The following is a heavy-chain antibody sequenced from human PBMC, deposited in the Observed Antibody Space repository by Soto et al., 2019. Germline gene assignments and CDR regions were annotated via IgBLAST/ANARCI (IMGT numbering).Heavy chain of an antibody. D-gene: IGHD5-12*01. CDR2: INHSGST. CDR3: ASGGPSGGFGIVATWFDY. CDR1: GGSFSGYY. V-gene: IGHV4-34*01. Sequence: SETLSLTCAVYGGSFSGYYWSWIRQPPGKGLEWIGEINHSGSTNYNPSLKSRVTISVDTSKNQFSLKLSSVTAADTAVYYCASGGPSGGFGIVATWFDYWGQGTLVTVSS. J-gene: IGHJ4*02.